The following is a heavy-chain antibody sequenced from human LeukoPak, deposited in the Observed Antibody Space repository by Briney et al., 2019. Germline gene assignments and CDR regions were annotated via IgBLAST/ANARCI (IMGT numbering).Heavy chain of an antibody. J-gene: IGHJ5*02. CDR1: GLSITSYS. V-gene: IGHV3-48*01. Sequence: PGGSLRLSCAASGLSITSYSMNWVRQAPGKGLEWVSYISISSSTIYYADSVKGRFTISRDNAKNSLYLQMNNLRAGDTAVYYCARDVGYRSWFDPWGQGTRVTVSS. CDR3: ARDVGYRSWFDP. CDR2: ISISSSTI. D-gene: IGHD5-18*01.